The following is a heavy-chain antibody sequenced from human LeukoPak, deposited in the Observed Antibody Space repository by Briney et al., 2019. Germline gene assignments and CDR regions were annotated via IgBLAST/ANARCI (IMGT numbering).Heavy chain of an antibody. Sequence: PGGSLRLSCAASGFTFSSYSMNWVRQAPGKGLEWVSYISGGSSTIYYADSVMGRFTISRDNAKNSLYLQMNSLRDEDTAVYYCASATTRGYSGFAGGWGQGTLVTVSS. V-gene: IGHV3-48*02. CDR3: ASATTRGYSGFAGG. CDR1: GFTFSSYS. D-gene: IGHD5-12*01. J-gene: IGHJ4*02. CDR2: ISGGSSTI.